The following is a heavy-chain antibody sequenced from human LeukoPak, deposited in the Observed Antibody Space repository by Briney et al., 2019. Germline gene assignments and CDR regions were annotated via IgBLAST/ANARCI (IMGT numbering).Heavy chain of an antibody. Sequence: PSETLSLTCTVSGGSISSSSYYWGWIRQPPGTGLEWIGSIYYSGSTYCNVSLESRVTISVDTSKNQFSLKLSSVTAADTAVYYCARRRGYSYGYSGDMDVWGQGTTVTVSS. CDR2: IYYSGST. V-gene: IGHV4-39*01. D-gene: IGHD5-18*01. J-gene: IGHJ6*02. CDR3: ARRRGYSYGYSGDMDV. CDR1: GGSISSSSYY.